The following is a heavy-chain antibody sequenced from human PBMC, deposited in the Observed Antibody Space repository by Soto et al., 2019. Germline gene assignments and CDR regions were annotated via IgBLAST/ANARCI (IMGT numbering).Heavy chain of an antibody. Sequence: ASVKVSCKASGYTFTSYDINWVRQATGQGLEWMGWMNPNSGNTGYAQKFQGRVTMTRNTSISTAYMELSSLRSEDTAVYYCARRPGYCSGGSCYGEDYWGQGTLVTVSS. V-gene: IGHV1-8*01. J-gene: IGHJ4*02. D-gene: IGHD2-15*01. CDR2: MNPNSGNT. CDR3: ARRPGYCSGGSCYGEDY. CDR1: GYTFTSYD.